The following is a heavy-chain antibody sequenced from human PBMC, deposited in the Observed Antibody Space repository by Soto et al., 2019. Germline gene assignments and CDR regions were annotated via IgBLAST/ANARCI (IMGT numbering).Heavy chain of an antibody. CDR2: ISSSSSYI. Sequence: GGSLRVSCAASGFTFSSYSMNWVRQAPGKGLEWVSSISSSSSYIYYADSVKGRFTISRDNAKNSLYLQMNSLRADDTAVYYCARVPRESDAFDIWGQGTMVTVSS. V-gene: IGHV3-21*01. J-gene: IGHJ3*02. CDR3: ARVPRESDAFDI. CDR1: GFTFSSYS.